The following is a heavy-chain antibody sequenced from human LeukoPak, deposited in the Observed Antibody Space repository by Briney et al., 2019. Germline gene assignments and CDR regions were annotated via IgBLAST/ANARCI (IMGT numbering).Heavy chain of an antibody. J-gene: IGHJ6*04. CDR2: LNPRGSGR. V-gene: IGHV1-46*03. CDR1: GYTFTSYD. Sequence: ASVKVSCTASGYTFTSYDMTRVRQAPGPGLEWMGILNPRGSGRMYTNKSNSRVTMTRDTATTTVYMKLSSLVSEETAVYYCATSMVNSICGGVIPPGVDGWGNGTTVTVSS. D-gene: IGHD3-3*01. CDR3: ATSMVNSICGGVIPPGVDG.